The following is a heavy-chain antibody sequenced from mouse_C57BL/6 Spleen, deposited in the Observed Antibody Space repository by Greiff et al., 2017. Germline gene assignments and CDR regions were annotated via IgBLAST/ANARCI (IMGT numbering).Heavy chain of an antibody. V-gene: IGHV1-69*01. CDR3: ARSATSRYFDV. CDR2: IDPSDSYT. J-gene: IGHJ1*03. Sequence: QVQLQQPGAELVMPGASVKLSCKASGYTFTSYWMHWVKQRPGQGLEWIGEIDPSDSYTNYNQKFKGKSTLTVDKSSSTAYMQLSSLTSEDSAVYYCARSATSRYFDVWGTGTTVTVSS. CDR1: GYTFTSYW. D-gene: IGHD1-2*01.